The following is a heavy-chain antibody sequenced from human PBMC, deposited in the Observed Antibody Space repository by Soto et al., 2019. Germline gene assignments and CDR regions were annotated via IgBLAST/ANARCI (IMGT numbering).Heavy chain of an antibody. D-gene: IGHD6-19*01. CDR1: GFTFSSYG. Sequence: GGSLRLSCAASGFTFSSYGMHWVRQAPGKGLEWVAVIWYDGSNKYYADSVKGRFTISRDNSKNTLYLQMNSLRAEDTAVYYCARDPGSGWSSPIYWGQGTMVTVSS. CDR2: IWYDGSNK. J-gene: IGHJ3*01. V-gene: IGHV3-33*01. CDR3: ARDPGSGWSSPIY.